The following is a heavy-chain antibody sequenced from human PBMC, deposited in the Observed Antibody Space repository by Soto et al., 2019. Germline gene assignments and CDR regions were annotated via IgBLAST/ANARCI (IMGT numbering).Heavy chain of an antibody. CDR1: GESFIGYY. CDR3: ARKDIVTTNCFDP. J-gene: IGHJ5*02. D-gene: IGHD5-12*01. V-gene: IGHV4-34*01. CDR2: INHRGSA. Sequence: SETLSLTCAVYGESFIGYYWTWIRQPPGKGLEWIGEINHRGSANYNPSLKSRVTISVDTSNNQFSLKLSSVTAADTSVYYCARKDIVTTNCFDPWGQGTMVTVYS.